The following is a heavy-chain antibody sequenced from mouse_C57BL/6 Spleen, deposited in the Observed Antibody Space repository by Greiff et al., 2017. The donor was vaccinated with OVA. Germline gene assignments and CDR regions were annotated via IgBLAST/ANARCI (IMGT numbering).Heavy chain of an antibody. V-gene: IGHV1-61*01. CDR2: IYPSDSET. Sequence: VQLQQPGAELVRPGSSVKLSCKASGYTFTSYWMDWVKQRPGQGLEWIGNIYPSDSETHYNQKFKDKATLTVDKSSSTAYMQLSSLTSEDSAVYYCARESAYYSNGHAMDDWGQGTSVTVSS. J-gene: IGHJ4*01. CDR3: ARESAYYSNGHAMDD. CDR1: GYTFTSYW. D-gene: IGHD2-5*01.